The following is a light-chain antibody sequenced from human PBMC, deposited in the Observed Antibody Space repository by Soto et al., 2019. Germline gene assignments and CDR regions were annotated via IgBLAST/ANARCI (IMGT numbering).Light chain of an antibody. Sequence: SVLPQPASVSVSPGQSITISCTGTSTDIGRYNYVSWYQQHPGKAPKLMIYDVSNRPSGVSNRFSGSKSGNTASLTISGLQAEDEADYYCSSYTSSSTYVFGTGTKVTVL. CDR1: STDIGRYNY. CDR2: DVS. CDR3: SSYTSSSTYV. V-gene: IGLV2-14*01. J-gene: IGLJ1*01.